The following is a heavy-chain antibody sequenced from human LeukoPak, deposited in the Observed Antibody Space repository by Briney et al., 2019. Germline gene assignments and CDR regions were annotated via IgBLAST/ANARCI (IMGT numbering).Heavy chain of an antibody. V-gene: IGHV4-34*01. CDR3: ARGRYYYGSGSYSAVYYFDY. CDR2: INHSGST. J-gene: IGHJ4*02. D-gene: IGHD3-10*01. Sequence: SETLSLTCAVYGGSFSGYHWSWIRPPPGKRLEWTGEINHSGSTNYNPSLKSRVTISVDTSKNQFSLKLSSVTAADTAVYYCARGRYYYGSGSYSAVYYFDYWGQGTLVTVSS. CDR1: GGSFSGYH.